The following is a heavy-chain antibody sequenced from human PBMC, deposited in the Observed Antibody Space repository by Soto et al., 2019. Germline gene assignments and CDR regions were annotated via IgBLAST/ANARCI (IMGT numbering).Heavy chain of an antibody. CDR2: IWHDGSNE. D-gene: IGHD2-2*01. Sequence: QVQLVESGGGVVQPGRSLRLSCAASRMSFSFFGIHWVRQAPGQGLEWVAAIWHDGSNENYEDSVKGRFTISRDSSKNTVYLQMNSLRVEDTAVYFCAAELSYSRSTSSRTYYFASWGQGTLVAVSS. CDR3: AAELSYSRSTSSRTYYFAS. J-gene: IGHJ4*02. V-gene: IGHV3-33*01. CDR1: RMSFSFFG.